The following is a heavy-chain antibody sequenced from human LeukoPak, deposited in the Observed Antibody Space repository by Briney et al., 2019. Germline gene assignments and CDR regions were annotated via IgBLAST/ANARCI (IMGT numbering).Heavy chain of an antibody. D-gene: IGHD3-10*01. CDR3: ARQTFGDLYFDS. Sequence: SETLSLTCIVSGGSISRGSYYWNWIRQPAGKGLEWMGRIYNSGSTNYNPSLKSRVTISTDMSKNQFSLKLNSVTAADTAVYYCARQTFGDLYFDSWGQGTLVIVSS. CDR2: IYNSGST. V-gene: IGHV4-61*02. CDR1: GGSISRGSYY. J-gene: IGHJ4*02.